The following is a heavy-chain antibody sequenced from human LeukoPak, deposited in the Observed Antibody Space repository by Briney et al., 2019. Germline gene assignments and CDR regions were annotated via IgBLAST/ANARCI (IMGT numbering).Heavy chain of an antibody. Sequence: SETLSLTCSVSGDSISSRTYYWTWLRQHPEKGLEWIGYIWNSGSTNYNPALKSRVTISVDTSKNEFSLKLTSVTAASTAIYYCARDVSSMFPNWFDPWGQGILVIVSS. CDR1: GDSISSRTYY. J-gene: IGHJ5*02. D-gene: IGHD6-6*01. CDR3: ARDVSSMFPNWFDP. CDR2: IWNSGST. V-gene: IGHV4-31*03.